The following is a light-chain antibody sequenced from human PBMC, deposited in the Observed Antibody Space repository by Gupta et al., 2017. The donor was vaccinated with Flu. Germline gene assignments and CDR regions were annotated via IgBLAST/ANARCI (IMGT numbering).Light chain of an antibody. V-gene: IGKV3-20*01. J-gene: IGKJ4*01. Sequence: EIELTQSPGTLSLSPGDRATLSCRASQSVSSSYLAWYQQKPGQAPRLLMNGASSRATGSPERFSGSGCGTDFTLTISRLEPEEFAVYYCQQYGSSPLTFGGGTKVEIK. CDR3: QQYGSSPLT. CDR1: QSVSSSY. CDR2: GAS.